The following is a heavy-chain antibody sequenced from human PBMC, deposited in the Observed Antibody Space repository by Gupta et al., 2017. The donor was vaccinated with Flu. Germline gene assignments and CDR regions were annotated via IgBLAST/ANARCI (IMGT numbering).Heavy chain of an antibody. CDR2: ISGSGGST. J-gene: IGHJ6*02. D-gene: IGHD6-13*01. CDR1: GFTFSRYA. Sequence: EVELFESGGRLVQPGGSLSLSCAASGFTFSRYALRRVRQAPRKGLEWVSAISGSGGSTYSADSVKGRFTISRDNSKNTLYLQMNSLRAEDTAVYYCAKGVGYSSSSNYYYYYGMDVWGQGTTVTVSS. CDR3: AKGVGYSSSSNYYYYYGMDV. V-gene: IGHV3-23*01.